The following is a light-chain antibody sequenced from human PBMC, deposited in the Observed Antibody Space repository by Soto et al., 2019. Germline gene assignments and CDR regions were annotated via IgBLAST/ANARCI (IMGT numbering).Light chain of an antibody. V-gene: IGKV2-28*01. CDR2: LGS. Sequence: DIVMTQSPLSLPVTPGEPASISCRSSQSLLHSNGYNYLDWYLQKPGQSPQLLIYLGSNRASGGPDRFSGSGSGTDFTLRISRVEAEDVGVYYCMQALQTPITFGQGTRLEIE. CDR3: MQALQTPIT. CDR1: QSLLHSNGYNY. J-gene: IGKJ5*01.